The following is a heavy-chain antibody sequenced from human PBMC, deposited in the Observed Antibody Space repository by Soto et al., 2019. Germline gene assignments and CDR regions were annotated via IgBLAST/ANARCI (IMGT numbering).Heavy chain of an antibody. V-gene: IGHV4-59*01. Sequence: QVQLQESGPGLVKPSETLSLTCTVSGASISSYYWSWIRQPPGKGLDWIGYIHYSGSINYNPSLKSRVIISLDAAKNQFSLNLSSVTAADTAVYYCARHSQNGPPLWFGELLSWGQGTLVTVSS. CDR2: IHYSGSI. CDR1: GASISSYY. D-gene: IGHD3-10*01. J-gene: IGHJ4*02. CDR3: ARHSQNGPPLWFGELLS.